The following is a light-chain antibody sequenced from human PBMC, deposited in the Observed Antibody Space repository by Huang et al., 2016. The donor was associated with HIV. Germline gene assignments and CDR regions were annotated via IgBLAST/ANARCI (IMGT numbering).Light chain of an antibody. Sequence: DIVMTQSPLSLPVTPGEPASISCRSSQSLLHDKGNNYLDWYLQTPGQSPQLLIYMAFYRASGVPDRFSGSGSGTDFTLKISRVEAEDVGVYYCMQALQTPYTFGQGTKLEIK. J-gene: IGKJ2*01. CDR2: MAF. CDR3: MQALQTPYT. CDR1: QSLLHDKGNNY. V-gene: IGKV2-28*01.